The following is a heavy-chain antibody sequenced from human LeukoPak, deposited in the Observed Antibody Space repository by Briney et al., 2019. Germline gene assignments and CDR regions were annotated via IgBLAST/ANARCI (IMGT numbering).Heavy chain of an antibody. CDR2: INHSGST. D-gene: IGHD3-22*01. CDR3: AADSRYYFDY. CDR1: GGSFSGYY. J-gene: IGHJ4*02. Sequence: SETLSLTCAVYGGSFSGYYWSWIRQPPGKGLEWIGEINHSGSTNYNPSLKSRVTISVDTSKNQFSLKLSSVTAADTAVYYCAADSRYYFDYWGQGTLVTVSS. V-gene: IGHV4-34*01.